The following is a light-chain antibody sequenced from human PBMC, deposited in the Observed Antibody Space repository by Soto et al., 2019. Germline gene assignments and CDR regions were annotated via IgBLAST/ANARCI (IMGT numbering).Light chain of an antibody. CDR2: DAS. CDR1: QNVNNW. J-gene: IGKJ1*01. V-gene: IGKV3-20*01. CDR3: QQYGSSGT. Sequence: EIVLTQSPTTLSLSPGERATLSCRASQNVNNWLAWYQQKPGQAPRLVIYDASRRATGIPARFRGSGSGTDFTLTISRLEPEDFAVYYCQQYGSSGTFGQGTKVDIK.